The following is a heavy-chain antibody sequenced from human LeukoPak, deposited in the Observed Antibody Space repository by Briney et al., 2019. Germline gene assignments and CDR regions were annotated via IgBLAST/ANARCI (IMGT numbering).Heavy chain of an antibody. D-gene: IGHD3-3*01. V-gene: IGHV3-7*01. Sequence: GGSRRLSCAASGFMFTNFWMNWVRQAPGKGLEWVANIRQDGSDKYYVDSVKGRFTISRDNTKKSLYLQMNSLRAEDTAVYYCARGPTYRFLGWFLMDYWGQGALVTVSS. CDR2: IRQDGSDK. J-gene: IGHJ4*02. CDR3: ARGPTYRFLGWFLMDY. CDR1: GFMFTNFW.